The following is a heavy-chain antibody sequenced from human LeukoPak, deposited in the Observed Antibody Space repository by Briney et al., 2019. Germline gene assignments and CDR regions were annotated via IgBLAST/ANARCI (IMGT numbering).Heavy chain of an antibody. Sequence: ASVKVSCKASGGTFSSYAISWVRQAPGQGLEWMGGIIPIFGTANYAQKFQGRVTITADESTSTAYMELSSLRSEDTAVYYCARGNNHCDFWSGYYLRPNPFDYWGQGTLVTVSS. V-gene: IGHV1-69*13. J-gene: IGHJ4*02. CDR2: IIPIFGTA. CDR3: ARGNNHCDFWSGYYLRPNPFDY. D-gene: IGHD3-3*01. CDR1: GGTFSSYA.